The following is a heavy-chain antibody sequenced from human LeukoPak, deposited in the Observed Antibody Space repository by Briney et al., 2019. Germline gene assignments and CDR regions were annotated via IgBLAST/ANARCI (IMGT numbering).Heavy chain of an antibody. CDR1: GFTFSSYS. J-gene: IGHJ4*02. CDR3: ARDPQRDILTGYYSSVDY. V-gene: IGHV3-21*01. D-gene: IGHD3-9*01. CDR2: ISSSSRSYI. Sequence: GGSLRLSCAASGFTFSSYSMNWVRQAPGKGLEWVSSISSSSRSYIYYADSVKGRFTISRDNAKNSLYLQMNSLRAEDTAVYYCARDPQRDILTGYYSSVDYWGQGTVVTVSS.